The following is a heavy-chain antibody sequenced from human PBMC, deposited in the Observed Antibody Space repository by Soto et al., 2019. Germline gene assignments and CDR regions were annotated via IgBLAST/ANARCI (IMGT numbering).Heavy chain of an antibody. CDR3: AREGGGYDYGYYSYAMDV. D-gene: IGHD5-18*01. V-gene: IGHV4-59*01. Sequence: SETLSLTCTVSGASINSYYWSRIRQPPGKGLEWIGYIYYTGSTKYNPSLKSRVTISVDTSKNQFSLKLSSVTAADTAVYYCAREGGGYDYGYYSYAMDVWGQGTTVTVSS. J-gene: IGHJ6*02. CDR2: IYYTGST. CDR1: GASINSYY.